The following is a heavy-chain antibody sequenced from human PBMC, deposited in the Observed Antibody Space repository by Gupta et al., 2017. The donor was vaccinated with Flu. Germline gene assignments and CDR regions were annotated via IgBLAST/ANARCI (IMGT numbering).Heavy chain of an antibody. D-gene: IGHD3-3*01. J-gene: IGHJ4*02. CDR2: ISGGGDKT. Sequence: VRQPPGKGLQWVAGISGGGDKTYYADSGKGRFTISRKNSKNTLDLQMNSLQVDEKATYFCAKDSASGVVGWLQYFDEWGQGTLVTVSS. V-gene: IGHV3-23*01. CDR3: AKDSASGVVGWLQYFDE.